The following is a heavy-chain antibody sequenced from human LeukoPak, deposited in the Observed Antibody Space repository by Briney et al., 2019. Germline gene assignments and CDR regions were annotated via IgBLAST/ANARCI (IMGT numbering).Heavy chain of an antibody. D-gene: IGHD6-13*01. CDR1: GGSISRGDYY. Sequence: SETLSLTCTVSGGSISRGDYYWSWIRQPPGKGLEWIGYIYYSGSTYYNPSLKSRVTISVDTSKNQFSLKLSSVTAADTAVYYCARLAAAGTIYLDAFDIWGQGTMVTVSS. V-gene: IGHV4-30-4*01. CDR2: IYYSGST. J-gene: IGHJ3*02. CDR3: ARLAAAGTIYLDAFDI.